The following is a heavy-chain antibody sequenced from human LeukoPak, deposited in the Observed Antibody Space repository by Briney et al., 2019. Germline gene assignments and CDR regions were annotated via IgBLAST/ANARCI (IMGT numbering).Heavy chain of an antibody. J-gene: IGHJ4*02. D-gene: IGHD3-10*01. CDR1: GGSISSYY. CDR2: IKQDGNEK. V-gene: IGHV3-7*01. CDR3: AREDEFRDY. Sequence: ETLSLTCTVSGGSISSYYWSWIRQPPGKGLEWVANIKQDGNEKYYVDSVKGRFTISRDNAKNSLYLQMSSLRAEDTAVYYCAREDEFRDYWGQGTLVTVSS.